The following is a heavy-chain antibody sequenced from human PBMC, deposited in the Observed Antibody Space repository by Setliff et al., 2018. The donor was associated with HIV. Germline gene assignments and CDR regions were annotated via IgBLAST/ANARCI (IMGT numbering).Heavy chain of an antibody. D-gene: IGHD3-3*01. CDR2: ISGSGGST. V-gene: IGHV3-23*01. J-gene: IGHJ5*02. Sequence: PGGSLRLSCAVSGFTFSDYAMTWVRQAPGKGLEWVTTISGSGGSTYYADSVKGRFTISRENSKNMLYLQMNSLRAEDTAVYYCARERVLETYYNFWSGSDHWFDPWGQGTLVTVSS. CDR3: ARERVLETYYNFWSGSDHWFDP. CDR1: GFTFSDYA.